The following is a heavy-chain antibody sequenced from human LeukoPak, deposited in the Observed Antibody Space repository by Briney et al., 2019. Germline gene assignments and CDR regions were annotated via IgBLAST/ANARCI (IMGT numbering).Heavy chain of an antibody. D-gene: IGHD1-26*01. CDR1: RFTFSSYA. CDR3: ARDGSGSYYVSYFDY. J-gene: IGHJ4*02. CDR2: ISYDGSNK. Sequence: GRPLRLSCAASRFTFSSYAMHWVRQAPGKGLEWVAVISYDGSNKYYADSVKGRFTISRDNSKNTLYLQMNSLRAEDTAVYYCARDGSGSYYVSYFDYWGQGTLVTVSS. V-gene: IGHV3-30-3*01.